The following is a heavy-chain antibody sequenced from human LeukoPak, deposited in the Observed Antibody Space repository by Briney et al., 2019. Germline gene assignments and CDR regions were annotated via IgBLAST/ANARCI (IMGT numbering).Heavy chain of an antibody. Sequence: ASVKVSCKASGGTFSNYAINWVRQAPGQGLEWMGGIIPIFGTTNHAQKFQGGVRITADKSTSTAYMELSSLRSEDTAVYYCARAWLRLNPYFDYWGQGTLVTVSS. D-gene: IGHD5-12*01. CDR3: ARAWLRLNPYFDY. CDR2: IIPIFGTT. V-gene: IGHV1-69*06. J-gene: IGHJ4*02. CDR1: GGTFSNYA.